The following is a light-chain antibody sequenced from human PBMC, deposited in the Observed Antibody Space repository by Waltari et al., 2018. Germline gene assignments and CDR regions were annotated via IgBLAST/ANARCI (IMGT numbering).Light chain of an antibody. CDR2: KTS. Sequence: IQMTQSPSSLSASVGDTVTITCQASHAIDNNLNWYQQKPGKAPKLLIYKTSSLQSGIPSRFSGSGSGTDFTLIISSLQPEDFATYYCQQGYSYPFTFGPGTKLDFK. V-gene: IGKV1-6*01. J-gene: IGKJ3*01. CDR3: QQGYSYPFT. CDR1: HAIDNN.